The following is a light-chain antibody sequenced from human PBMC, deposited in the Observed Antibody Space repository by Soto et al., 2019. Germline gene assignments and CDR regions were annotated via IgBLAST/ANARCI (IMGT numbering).Light chain of an antibody. V-gene: IGKV3-20*01. CDR2: DTS. Sequence: ELTQSPGTLSLSPGERATLSCRASQSVSSSHLAWYQQKRGQAPRLLIYDTSTRATGIPDRFSGSGSGTDFTLTISRLEPEDFAVYHCQQYGDSPWTFGQGTKVDIX. CDR3: QQYGDSPWT. J-gene: IGKJ1*01. CDR1: QSVSSSH.